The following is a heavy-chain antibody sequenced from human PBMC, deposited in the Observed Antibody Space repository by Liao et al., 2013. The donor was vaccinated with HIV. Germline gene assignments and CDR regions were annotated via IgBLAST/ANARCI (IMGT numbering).Heavy chain of an antibody. D-gene: IGHD2-2*01. CDR3: ARGVVPPAGADLIWNY. J-gene: IGHJ4*02. Sequence: QLQLRESGPGLVKPSETLSLTCTVSGDSISSSSYYWGWIRQPPGKGLEWIGSIFYSGSAYYNPSLKSRVTISVDTSKNKFSLNVSSVTAADTALYYCARGVVPPAGADLIWNYWGQGTLVTVSS. CDR1: GDSISSSSYY. V-gene: IGHV4-39*07. CDR2: IFYSGSA.